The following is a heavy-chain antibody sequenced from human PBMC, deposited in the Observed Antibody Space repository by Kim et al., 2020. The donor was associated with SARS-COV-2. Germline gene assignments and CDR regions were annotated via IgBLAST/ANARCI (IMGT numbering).Heavy chain of an antibody. V-gene: IGHV3-30*07. CDR3: ARPAVAGTKNLRYGMDV. J-gene: IGHJ6*02. Sequence: KGRFTISRDNSKNTLYLQMNSLRAEDTAVYYCARPAVAGTKNLRYGMDVWGQGTTVTVSS. D-gene: IGHD6-19*01.